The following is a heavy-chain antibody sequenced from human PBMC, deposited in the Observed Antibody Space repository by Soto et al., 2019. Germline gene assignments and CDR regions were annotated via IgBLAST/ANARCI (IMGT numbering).Heavy chain of an antibody. V-gene: IGHV3-11*01. J-gene: IGHJ4*02. CDR1: GFTFSDYY. CDR3: ARDLGYYDSSGYFDY. CDR2: ISSSDSIV. D-gene: IGHD3-22*01. Sequence: GGSLTLSCAASGFTFSDYYMSWIRQAPGKGLEWVSYISSSDSIVSYADSVKGRFTISRDNAKKSLYLQMNSLRAEDTAVYFCARDLGYYDSSGYFDYWGQGTLVTVSS.